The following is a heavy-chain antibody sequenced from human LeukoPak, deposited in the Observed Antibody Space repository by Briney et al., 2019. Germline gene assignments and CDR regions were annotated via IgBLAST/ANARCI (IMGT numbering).Heavy chain of an antibody. CDR1: GGSINSDY. D-gene: IGHD2-2*01. J-gene: IGHJ5*02. V-gene: IGHV4-4*07. CDR2: IYISGST. CDR3: AREAYCSSNRCHRWFDP. Sequence: SETLSLTCTVSGGSINSDYWSWIRQPAGKELEWIGHIYISGSTNYNPSLKSRVTISVDKSKNQFSLKLSSVTAADTAVYYCAREAYCSSNRCHRWFDPWGQGTLVTVSS.